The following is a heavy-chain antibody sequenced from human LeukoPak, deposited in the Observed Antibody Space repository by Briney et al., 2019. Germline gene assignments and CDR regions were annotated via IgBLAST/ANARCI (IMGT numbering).Heavy chain of an antibody. V-gene: IGHV1-69*04. CDR2: IIPILGIA. D-gene: IGHD6-19*01. CDR3: ATLNLSSGWSTWFDY. Sequence: SVKVSCKASGGTFSSYAISWVRQAPGQGLEWMGRIIPILGIANYAQKFQGRVTITADKSTSTAYMELSSLRSEDTAVYYCATLNLSSGWSTWFDYWGQGTLVTVSS. CDR1: GGTFSSYA. J-gene: IGHJ4*02.